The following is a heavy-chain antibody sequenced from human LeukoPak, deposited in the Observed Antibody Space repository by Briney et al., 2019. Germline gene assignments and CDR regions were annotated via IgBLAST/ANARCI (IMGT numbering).Heavy chain of an antibody. CDR3: AKDDSGYDSGITDY. Sequence: GRSLRLSCAASGFTFSSYGMHWARQAPGKGLEWVAVIWYDGSNKYYADSVKGRFTISRDNSKNTLYLQMNSLRAEDTAVYYCAKDDSGYDSGITDYWGQGTLVTVSS. CDR1: GFTFSSYG. CDR2: IWYDGSNK. V-gene: IGHV3-33*06. J-gene: IGHJ4*02. D-gene: IGHD5-12*01.